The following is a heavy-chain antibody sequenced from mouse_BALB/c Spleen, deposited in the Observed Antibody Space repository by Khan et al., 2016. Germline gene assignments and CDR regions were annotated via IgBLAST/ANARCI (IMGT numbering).Heavy chain of an antibody. CDR1: GYTFTSYV. J-gene: IGHJ1*01. Sequence: VQLQQPGPELVKPGASVKMSCKASGYTFTSYVIHWVKQKPGQGLEWIGYINPYNDDTKYNEKFKGKATLTSDKSSSTAYMELSSLTSEDSAVYDCARFDYDGDWYFDVWGAGTTVTVSS. D-gene: IGHD2-4*01. CDR3: ARFDYDGDWYFDV. CDR2: INPYNDDT. V-gene: IGHV1S136*01.